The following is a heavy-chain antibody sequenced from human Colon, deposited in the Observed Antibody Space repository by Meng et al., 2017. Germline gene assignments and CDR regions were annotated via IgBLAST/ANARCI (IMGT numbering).Heavy chain of an antibody. V-gene: IGHV4-4*02. CDR1: GDSIRSSNW. Sequence: QVQLQDAGPGLVKPSGTLSLTCAVSGDSIRSSNWWSWVRQPPGRGLEWIGEIYHSGSTNYNPSLKNRLSLTVDKSKDQFSLTLHSVTAADTAVYYCARVIYASGNMAHLDCWGQGTLVTVSS. CDR3: ARVIYASGNMAHLDC. J-gene: IGHJ4*02. CDR2: IYHSGST. D-gene: IGHD3-10*01.